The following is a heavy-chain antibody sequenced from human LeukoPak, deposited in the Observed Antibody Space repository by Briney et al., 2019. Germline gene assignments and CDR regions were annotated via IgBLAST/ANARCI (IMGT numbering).Heavy chain of an antibody. CDR3: ARDHYYDKAFDI. CDR1: GFTFSSYE. D-gene: IGHD3-22*01. V-gene: IGHV3-48*03. CDR2: ISNSGSTI. J-gene: IGHJ3*02. Sequence: AGGSLRLSCAASGFTFSSYEMNWVRQAPGKGLEWVSYISNSGSTIYYADSVKGRFTISRDNAKNSLYLQMNSLRAEDTAVYYCARDHYYDKAFDIWGQGTMVTVSS.